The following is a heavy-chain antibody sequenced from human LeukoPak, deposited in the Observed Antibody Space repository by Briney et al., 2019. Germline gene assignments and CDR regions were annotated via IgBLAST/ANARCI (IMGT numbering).Heavy chain of an antibody. V-gene: IGHV4-4*07. D-gene: IGHD3-22*01. CDR3: ARVRYDSSGYYLGYYYYKDV. J-gene: IGHJ6*03. CDR1: GGSISSYY. Sequence: SETLSLTCTVSGGSISSYYWSWIRQPAGKGLEWIGRIYTSGSTNYNPSLKSRVTMSVDTSKNQFSLKLSSVTAADTAVYYCARVRYDSSGYYLGYYYYKDVWGKGTTVTVSS. CDR2: IYTSGST.